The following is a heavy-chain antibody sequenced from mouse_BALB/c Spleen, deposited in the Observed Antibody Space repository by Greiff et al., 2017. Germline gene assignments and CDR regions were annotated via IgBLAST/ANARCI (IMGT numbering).Heavy chain of an antibody. D-gene: IGHD2-3*01. CDR2: ISSGGSYT. V-gene: IGHV5-9-4*01. CDR1: GFTFSSYA. CDR3: ARVDGYSAWFAY. J-gene: IGHJ3*01. Sequence: EVKLVESGGGLVKPGGSLKLSCAASGFTFSSYAMSWVRQSPEKRLEWVAEISSGGSYTYYPDTVTGRLTISRDNAKNTLYLEMSSLRSEDTAMCYGARVDGYSAWFAYWGQGTLVTVSA.